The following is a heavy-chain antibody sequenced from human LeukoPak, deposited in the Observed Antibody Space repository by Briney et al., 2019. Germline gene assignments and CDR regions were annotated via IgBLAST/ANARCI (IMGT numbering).Heavy chain of an antibody. CDR2: IYYSGST. CDR1: GGSISRYY. J-gene: IGHJ4*02. V-gene: IGHV4-59*08. CDR3: ARQVVDYYGSGSPVDY. D-gene: IGHD3-10*01. Sequence: PSESLSLTCTVSGGSISRYYWSWVRQPPGKGREWIGYIYYSGSTNYNPSLKSRVTISVDPSKNQFSLKLSSVTAADTAVYYCARQVVDYYGSGSPVDYWGQGTLVTVSS.